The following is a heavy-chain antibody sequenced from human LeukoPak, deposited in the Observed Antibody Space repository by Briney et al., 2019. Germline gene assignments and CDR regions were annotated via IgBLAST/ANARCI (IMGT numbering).Heavy chain of an antibody. V-gene: IGHV4-39*07. CDR1: GGSVRNSDYY. CDR3: ARELDPAMVSNWFDP. J-gene: IGHJ5*02. D-gene: IGHD5-18*01. CDR2: VYYSGST. Sequence: SETLSLTCNVSGGSVRNSDYYWGCIRQPPGKGLEWIASVYYSGSTNYSPSLKSRVSISIETSTHQFSLKLSFVTGADPAVYYCARELDPAMVSNWFDPWGQGNLVTVSS.